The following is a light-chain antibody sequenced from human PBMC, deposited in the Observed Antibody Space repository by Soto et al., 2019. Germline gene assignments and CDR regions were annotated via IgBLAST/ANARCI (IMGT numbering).Light chain of an antibody. V-gene: IGKV1-27*01. Sequence: DVQMTQAPSSLSASVGDRVTITCRASQGISNYLAWYQQKPGQVPKLLIYAAAILLSGIPSRFSGSGSGTDFTLTISSLQPEDVATYYCQKYNSAPRTFGGGTKVEFK. CDR1: QGISNY. CDR3: QKYNSAPRT. J-gene: IGKJ4*01. CDR2: AAA.